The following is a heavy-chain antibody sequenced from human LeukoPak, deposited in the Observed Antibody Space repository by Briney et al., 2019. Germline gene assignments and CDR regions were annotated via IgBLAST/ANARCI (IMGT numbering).Heavy chain of an antibody. J-gene: IGHJ4*02. CDR3: VRGCGRSSCPYYFDY. CDR2: IKQDGNEK. Sequence: QPGGSLRLPCAASGFTFSTYWMSWVRQAPGKGLEWVATIKQDGNEKHYVDSVKGRFAISRDNAKNSLYLQVDSLRAEDTALYFCVRGCGRSSCPYYFDYWGQGTLVTVSS. D-gene: IGHD2-2*01. CDR1: GFTFSTYW. V-gene: IGHV3-7*03.